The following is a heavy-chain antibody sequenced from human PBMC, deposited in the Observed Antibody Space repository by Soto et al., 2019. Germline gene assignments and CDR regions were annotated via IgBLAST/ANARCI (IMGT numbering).Heavy chain of an antibody. V-gene: IGHV1-8*01. CDR3: VRGGGYYDLLSGYDY. CDR2: MNPNSGNT. D-gene: IGHD3-3*01. Sequence: QVQLVQSGAEVKKPGASVTVSCKASGYTFTNYDMNWVRQATGQGLEWMGWMNPNSGNTGYAQKFQGRVTITSNTSISTAYMELSSLRSEDTAVYFCVRGGGYYDLLSGYDYWGQGTLVTVSS. CDR1: GYTFTNYD. J-gene: IGHJ4*02.